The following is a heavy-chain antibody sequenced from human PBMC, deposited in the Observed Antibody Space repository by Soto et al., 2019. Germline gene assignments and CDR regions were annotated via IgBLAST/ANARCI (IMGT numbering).Heavy chain of an antibody. CDR1: GYSFTSYW. Sequence: PGESLKISCKGSGYSFTSYWISWVRQMPGKGLEWMGRIDPSDSYTNYSPSFQGHVAISADKSISTAYLQWSSLKASDTAMYYCARHMGGDPHSTIPDQGFDYWGQGXLVTVYS. CDR2: IDPSDSYT. V-gene: IGHV5-10-1*01. D-gene: IGHD3-16*01. J-gene: IGHJ4*02. CDR3: ARHMGGDPHSTIPDQGFDY.